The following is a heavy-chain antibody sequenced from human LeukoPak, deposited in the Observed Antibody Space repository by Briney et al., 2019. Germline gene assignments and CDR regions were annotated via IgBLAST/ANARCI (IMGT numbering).Heavy chain of an antibody. V-gene: IGHV3-23*01. D-gene: IGHD1-26*01. Sequence: GGSLRPSSAAAGFTFSSYAMNWVRQAAGKGLGWVSAISGGGDITYYAGSVKSRFTISRDNSKNTLYLQVSSLRADDTAVYYCAKAHSGSFYIGILWGQGTLVTVSS. CDR2: ISGGGDIT. CDR1: GFTFSSYA. J-gene: IGHJ4*02. CDR3: AKAHSGSFYIGIL.